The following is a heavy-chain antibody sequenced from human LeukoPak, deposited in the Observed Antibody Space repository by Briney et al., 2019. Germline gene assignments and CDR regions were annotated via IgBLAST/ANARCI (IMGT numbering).Heavy chain of an antibody. CDR2: MNPNSGNT. Sequence: APVKVSCKASGYTFTSYDINWVRQATGQGLEWMGWMNPNSGNTGYAQKFQGRVTITRNTSISTAYMELSSLRSEDTAVYYCARAGVVPAETPVSYDFWSGIAGHYYYYMDVWGKGTTVTVSS. CDR3: ARAGVVPAETPVSYDFWSGIAGHYYYYMDV. D-gene: IGHD3-3*01. V-gene: IGHV1-8*03. CDR1: GYTFTSYD. J-gene: IGHJ6*03.